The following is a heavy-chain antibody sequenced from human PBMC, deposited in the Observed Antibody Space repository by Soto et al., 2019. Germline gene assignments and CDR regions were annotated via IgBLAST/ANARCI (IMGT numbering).Heavy chain of an antibody. CDR1: GFTFSSYW. CDR3: ARADPPLGSREYYYYYGMDV. V-gene: IGHV3-7*01. D-gene: IGHD2-15*01. Sequence: GGSLRLSCAASGFTFSSYWMSWVRQAPGKGLEWVANIKQDGSEKNYVDSVKGRFTISRDNAKNSLYLQMNSLRAEDTAVYYCARADPPLGSREYYYYYGMDVWGQGPTVTVSS. CDR2: IKQDGSEK. J-gene: IGHJ6*02.